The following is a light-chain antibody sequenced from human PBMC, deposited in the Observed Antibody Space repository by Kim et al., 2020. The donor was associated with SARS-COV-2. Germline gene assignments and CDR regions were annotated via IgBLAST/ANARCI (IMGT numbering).Light chain of an antibody. Sequence: PGARATLSSRASQRITTNHYAWYQNTLGQGPRPLIYAASSRATGVPDRFSGSGSGTDFTLTITRLEPEDFAVYYCQQYGSSPLITFGQGTRLEIK. J-gene: IGKJ5*01. V-gene: IGKV3-20*01. CDR1: QRITTNH. CDR2: AAS. CDR3: QQYGSSPLIT.